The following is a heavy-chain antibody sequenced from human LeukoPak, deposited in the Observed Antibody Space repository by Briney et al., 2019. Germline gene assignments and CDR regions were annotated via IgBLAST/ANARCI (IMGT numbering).Heavy chain of an antibody. V-gene: IGHV1-69*13. Sequence: SVKVSCKASGGTFNNYAFSWVRQAPGQGLEWMGGIIPIFGTAKYAQKFQGRVTITADESTSTAYMELSSLRSEDTAVYYCASSLYYYYYGMDVWGQGTTVTVSS. J-gene: IGHJ6*02. CDR3: ASSLYYYYYGMDV. CDR1: GGTFNNYA. CDR2: IIPIFGTA.